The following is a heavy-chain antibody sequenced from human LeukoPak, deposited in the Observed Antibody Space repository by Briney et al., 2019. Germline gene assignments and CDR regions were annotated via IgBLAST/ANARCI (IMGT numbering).Heavy chain of an antibody. D-gene: IGHD4-17*01. CDR1: GFTFSSYS. CDR3: ARGFRYDYGDYYYFDY. CDR2: ISSSSTI. Sequence: GGSLRLSCAASGFTFSSYSMNWVRQAPGKGLEWISYISSSSTIYYADSVKGRFTISRDNAKNSLYLQMNSLRAEDTAVYYCARGFRYDYGDYYYFDYWGQGTLVTVFS. V-gene: IGHV3-48*01. J-gene: IGHJ4*02.